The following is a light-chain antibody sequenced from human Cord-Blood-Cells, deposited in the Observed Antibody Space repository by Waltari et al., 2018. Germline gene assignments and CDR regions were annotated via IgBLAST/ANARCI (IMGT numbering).Light chain of an antibody. J-gene: IGKJ2*01. V-gene: IGKV1-39*01. CDR3: KQSYSTPYT. Sequence: DIQMTQSPSSLYAPLGDRFAITCRANPDISNYLNWYQQKPGKSPKLLIYAASSLQSGVPSRFSGSGSGTDFTLKISSLQAEDVATYYCKQSYSTPYTFGQGTKLEIK. CDR2: AAS. CDR1: PDISNY.